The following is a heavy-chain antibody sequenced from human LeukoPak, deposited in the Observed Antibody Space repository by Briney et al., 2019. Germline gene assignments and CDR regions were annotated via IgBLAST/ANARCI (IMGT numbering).Heavy chain of an antibody. CDR2: IYYSGST. Sequence: SETLSLTCTVSGGSISSSSYYWGWIRQPPGKGLEWIGSIYYSGSTYYNPSLKSRVTISVDTSKNQFSLKLSSVPAADTAVYYCARHATTLGFLGSMDDWGKGTTVTVSS. CDR1: GGSISSSSYY. CDR3: ARHATTLGFLGSMDD. D-gene: IGHD3-3*01. J-gene: IGHJ6*04. V-gene: IGHV4-39*01.